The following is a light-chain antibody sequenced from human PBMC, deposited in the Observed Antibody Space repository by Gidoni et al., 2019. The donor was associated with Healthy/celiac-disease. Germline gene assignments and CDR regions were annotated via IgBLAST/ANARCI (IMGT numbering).Light chain of an antibody. CDR1: SSDVGGYNY. J-gene: IGLJ1*01. Sequence: QSALTQPASVSGSTGQSITISCTGHSSDVGGYNYVSWYQQHPGKAPKLMIYDVSNRPSGVSNRFSGSKSGNTASLTISGLQAEDEADYYCSSYTSSSTSLYVFGTGTKVTVL. CDR3: SSYTSSSTSLYV. CDR2: DVS. V-gene: IGLV2-14*03.